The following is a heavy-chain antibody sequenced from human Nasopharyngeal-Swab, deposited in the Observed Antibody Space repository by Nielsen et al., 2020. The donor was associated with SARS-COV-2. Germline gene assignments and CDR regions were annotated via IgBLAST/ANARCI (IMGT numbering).Heavy chain of an antibody. Sequence: GESLKISCAASGFTFSSYAMSWVRQAPGKGLEWVAVISYDGSNKYYADSVKGRFTISRDNSKNTLYLQMNSLRAEDTAVYYCARGDIVATTPPDYWGQGTLVTVSS. CDR2: ISYDGSNK. CDR1: GFTFSSYA. D-gene: IGHD5-12*01. CDR3: ARGDIVATTPPDY. V-gene: IGHV3-30*04. J-gene: IGHJ4*02.